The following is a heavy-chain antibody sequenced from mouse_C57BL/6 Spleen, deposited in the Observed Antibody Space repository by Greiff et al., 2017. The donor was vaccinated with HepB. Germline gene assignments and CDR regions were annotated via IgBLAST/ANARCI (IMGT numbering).Heavy chain of an antibody. J-gene: IGHJ2*01. D-gene: IGHD1-1*01. CDR1: GFSFNTYA. Sequence: EVQLQESGGGLVQPKGSLKLSCAASGFSFNTYAMNWVRQAPGKGLEWVARIRSKSNNYATYYADSVKDRFTISRDDSESMLYLQMNNLKTENTAMYYCVGHNCGSSYDYFDYWGQGTTLTVSS. CDR3: VGHNCGSSYDYFDY. CDR2: IRSKSNNYAT. V-gene: IGHV10-1*01.